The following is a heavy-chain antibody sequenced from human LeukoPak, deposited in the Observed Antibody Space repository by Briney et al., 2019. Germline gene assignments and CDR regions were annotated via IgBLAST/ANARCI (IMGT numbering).Heavy chain of an antibody. CDR2: VSYAGPDT. CDR1: GFTFSDYW. D-gene: IGHD6-13*01. Sequence: GGSLRLSCAASGFTFSDYWMSWVRQAPGKGLEWVAVVSYAGPDTYYADSVKGRFTISRDNGKNSLYLQMNSLRVEDTAVYYCARDSRGSSWFFDYWGQGALVTVSS. CDR3: ARDSRGSSWFFDY. J-gene: IGHJ4*02. V-gene: IGHV3-30*03.